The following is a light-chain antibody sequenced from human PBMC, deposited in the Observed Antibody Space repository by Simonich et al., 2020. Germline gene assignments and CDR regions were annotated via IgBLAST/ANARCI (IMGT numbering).Light chain of an antibody. Sequence: EIVLTQSPATLSLSPGERDTLSCRASQSVSSYLAWYQQKPGQAPRLLIYDASNRATGIPARFRGSGSGTDFTLTISSLEPEDFAVYYCQQYNNWPPLTFGGGTKVEIK. J-gene: IGKJ4*01. CDR3: QQYNNWPPLT. V-gene: IGKV3-11*01. CDR2: DAS. CDR1: QSVSSY.